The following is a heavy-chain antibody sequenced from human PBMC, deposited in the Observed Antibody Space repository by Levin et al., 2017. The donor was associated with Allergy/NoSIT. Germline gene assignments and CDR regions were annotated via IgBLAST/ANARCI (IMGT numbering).Heavy chain of an antibody. Sequence: ASETLSLTCTVSGASVTTDNHYWGWIRQPPGKGLEWIATIYYSESTFYNPSLKSRVTISLDTSKNQFSLKLSSVTAADTAVYYCTSGLETALPFNGFDPWGQGTLVTVSS. CDR2: IYYSEST. CDR3: TSGLETALPFNGFDP. J-gene: IGHJ5*02. CDR1: GASVTTDNHY. D-gene: IGHD3/OR15-3a*01. V-gene: IGHV4-39*01.